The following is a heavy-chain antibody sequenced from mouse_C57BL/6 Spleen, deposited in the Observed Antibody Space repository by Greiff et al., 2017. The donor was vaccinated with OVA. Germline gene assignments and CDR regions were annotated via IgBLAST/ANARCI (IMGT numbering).Heavy chain of an antibody. J-gene: IGHJ4*01. V-gene: IGHV3-1*01. CDR1: GYSITSGYD. Sequence: EVQGVESGPGMVKPSQSLSLTCTVTGYSITSGYDWHWIRHFPGNKLEWMGYISYSGSTNYNPSLKSRISITHDTSKNHFFLKLNSVTTEDTATYYCARGRRSYAMDYWGQGTSVTVSS. CDR3: ARGRRSYAMDY. CDR2: ISYSGST.